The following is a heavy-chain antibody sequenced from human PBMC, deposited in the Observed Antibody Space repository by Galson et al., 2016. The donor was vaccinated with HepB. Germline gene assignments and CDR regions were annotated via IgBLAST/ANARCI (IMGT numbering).Heavy chain of an antibody. CDR2: INPYTGDT. CDR3: ARDPSSGYPTFDS. Sequence: SVKVSCKASGYTFTNYGINWVRQAPGQGLEWMGWINPYTGDTKYAEKLRGRVTMTTDTSTNTAYMELRSLTSDDTAVYYCARDPSSGYPTFDSWGQGALVTVSS. D-gene: IGHD3-22*01. J-gene: IGHJ4*02. CDR1: GYTFTNYG. V-gene: IGHV1-18*01.